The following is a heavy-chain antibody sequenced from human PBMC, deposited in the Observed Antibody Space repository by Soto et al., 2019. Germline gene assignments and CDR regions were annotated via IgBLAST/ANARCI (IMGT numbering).Heavy chain of an antibody. J-gene: IGHJ6*03. CDR1: GFTFSSYG. CDR3: ARDRGIAASLYYYYYMDV. D-gene: IGHD6-13*01. Sequence: QVQLVESGGGVVQPGRSLRLSCAASGFTFSSYGMHWVRQAPGKGLEWVAVIWYDGSNKYYADSVKGRFTISRDNSKNTLYLQMNSLRAEDTAVYYCARDRGIAASLYYYYYMDVWGKGTTVTVSS. V-gene: IGHV3-33*01. CDR2: IWYDGSNK.